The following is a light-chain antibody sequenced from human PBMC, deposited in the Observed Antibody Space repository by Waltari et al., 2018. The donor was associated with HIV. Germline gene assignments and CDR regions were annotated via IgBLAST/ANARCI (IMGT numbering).Light chain of an antibody. Sequence: EIVLTQPPGTLSLSPGERATLSCGASQSVISSHLAWYQQKPGQAPRLLIYGATSRATGIPDRFSGSGSATDFTLSISRLEPEDFAMYYCQHYGSSPQVTFGGGTKVEIK. CDR2: GAT. J-gene: IGKJ4*01. CDR3: QHYGSSPQVT. CDR1: QSVISSH. V-gene: IGKV3-20*01.